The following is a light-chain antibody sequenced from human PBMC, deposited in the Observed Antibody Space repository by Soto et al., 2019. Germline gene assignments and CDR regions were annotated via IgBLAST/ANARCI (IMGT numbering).Light chain of an antibody. Sequence: EIVMTQSPATLSVSPGERATLSCRASQSVSNNLAWYQQKAGQAPRLLIYGASTRATGIPARFSGSGSGTEFTLTISSLQSEDFAVYYCQQYNNWPPWTFGQGTKEEIK. CDR3: QQYNNWPPWT. J-gene: IGKJ1*01. V-gene: IGKV3-15*01. CDR1: QSVSNN. CDR2: GAS.